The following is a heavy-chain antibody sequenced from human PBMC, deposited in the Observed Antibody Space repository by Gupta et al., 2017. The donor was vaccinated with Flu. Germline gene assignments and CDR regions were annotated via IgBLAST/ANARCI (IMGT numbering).Heavy chain of an antibody. CDR1: GYNFANHG. CDR3: ARDYFGSGSYYQNWFDP. Sequence: QVQLVQSGAEVKKPGASVKVSCRASGYNFANHGITWVRQAPGQGLEWMGWIGAHNGNTNDAEKFQGRVTMTTDTSTTTVYLELRSLTSDDTAVYYCARDYFGSGSYYQNWFDPWGQGTLVTVSS. CDR2: IGAHNGNT. J-gene: IGHJ5*02. V-gene: IGHV1-18*01. D-gene: IGHD3-10*01.